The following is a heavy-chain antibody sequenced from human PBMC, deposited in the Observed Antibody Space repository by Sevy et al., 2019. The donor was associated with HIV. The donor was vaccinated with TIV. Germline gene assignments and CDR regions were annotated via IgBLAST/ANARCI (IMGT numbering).Heavy chain of an antibody. CDR3: ARGSTSWYDY. CDR2: MSPYNGNK. J-gene: IGHJ4*02. D-gene: IGHD2-8*01. Sequence: ASVKVSCKASGYTFTTYNIVWVRQAPGQGLEWLAWMSPYNGNKNYAQRVQGRVTMTTDTFTDTAFLELRSLEFDDTATYYCARGSTSWYDYWGQRTLLTVSS. V-gene: IGHV1-18*01. CDR1: GYTFTTYN.